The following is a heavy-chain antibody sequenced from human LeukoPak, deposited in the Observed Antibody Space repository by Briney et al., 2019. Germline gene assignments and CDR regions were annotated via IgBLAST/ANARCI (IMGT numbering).Heavy chain of an antibody. D-gene: IGHD6-19*01. CDR1: GYTFTGYY. CDR2: INPNSGGT. Sequence: GASVKVSCKASGYTFTGYYMHWVRQAPGQGREWMGRINPNSGGTNYAQKFQGRVTMTRDTSISTAYMELSRLRSDDTAVYYCASMTSSGWSSNWFDPWGQGTLVTVSS. CDR3: ASMTSSGWSSNWFDP. J-gene: IGHJ5*02. V-gene: IGHV1-2*06.